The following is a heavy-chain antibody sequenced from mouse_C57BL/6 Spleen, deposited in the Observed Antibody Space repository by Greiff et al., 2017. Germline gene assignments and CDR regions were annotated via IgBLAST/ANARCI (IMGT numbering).Heavy chain of an antibody. J-gene: IGHJ2*01. V-gene: IGHV5-9-1*02. CDR3: TRAYYGNYFDY. D-gene: IGHD2-10*01. CDR2: ISSGGDYI. Sequence: EVHLVESGEGLVKPGGSLKLSCAASGFTFSSYAMSWVRQTPEKRLEWVAYISSGGDYIYYADTVKGRFTISRDNARNTLYLQMSSLKSEDTAMYYCTRAYYGNYFDYWGQGTTLTVSS. CDR1: GFTFSSYA.